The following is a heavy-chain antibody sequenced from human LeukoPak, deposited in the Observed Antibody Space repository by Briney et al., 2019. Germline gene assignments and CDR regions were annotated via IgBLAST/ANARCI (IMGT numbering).Heavy chain of an antibody. CDR1: GYSFTSYY. Sequence: ASVTVSCQASGYSFTSYYMHWVRLAPGPGREWMGIVNPSGGSTRYAQKFQGRVTMTRDTSTSTVYMELSSLRSEDTAVYYCARGANVDTPGVMDVWGQGTTVTVSS. V-gene: IGHV1-46*01. D-gene: IGHD5-18*01. CDR3: ARGANVDTPGVMDV. CDR2: VNPSGGST. J-gene: IGHJ6*02.